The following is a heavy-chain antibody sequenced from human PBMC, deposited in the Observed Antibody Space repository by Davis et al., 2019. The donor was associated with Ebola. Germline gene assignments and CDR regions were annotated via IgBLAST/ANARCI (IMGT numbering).Heavy chain of an antibody. J-gene: IGHJ4*02. Sequence: ASVKVSCKASGYSFTAYYIHWVRQAPGQGLEWMGRINPNSGGTNYAQKLQGRVTMTSDTSTSTAYMELRSLRSDDTAVYYCARAPWNYFDYWGQGTLVTVSS. CDR1: GYSFTAYY. V-gene: IGHV1-2*06. CDR3: ARAPWNYFDY. CDR2: INPNSGGT.